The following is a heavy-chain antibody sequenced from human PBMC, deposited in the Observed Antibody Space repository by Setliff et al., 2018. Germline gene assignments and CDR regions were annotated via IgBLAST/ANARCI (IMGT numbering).Heavy chain of an antibody. J-gene: IGHJ4*02. CDR2: FDPEDGET. Sequence: ASVKVSCKVSGYTLTELSMHWVRQAPGKGLEWMGGFDPEDGETIYAQKFQGRVTMTTDTSTSTAYMELRSLRSDDTAVYYCARDLVLLGYQLDYWGQGTLVTV. D-gene: IGHD2-8*01. V-gene: IGHV1-24*01. CDR3: ARDLVLLGYQLDY. CDR1: GYTLTELS.